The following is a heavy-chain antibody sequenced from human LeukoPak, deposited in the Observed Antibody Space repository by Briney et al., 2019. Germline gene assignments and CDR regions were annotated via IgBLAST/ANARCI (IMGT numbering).Heavy chain of an antibody. CDR3: ARDPRVGLYYYYYGMDV. CDR2: IYYSGTT. V-gene: IGHV4-30-4*01. CDR1: GGSISTGDYY. Sequence: NTSETLSLTCTVSGGSISTGDYYWTWIRQPPGEGLEWIGFIYYSGTTYYNPSLKSRVTISVDMSRNEFSLKLSSVTAADTAVYYCARDPRVGLYYYYYGMDVWGQGTTVTVSS. J-gene: IGHJ6*02.